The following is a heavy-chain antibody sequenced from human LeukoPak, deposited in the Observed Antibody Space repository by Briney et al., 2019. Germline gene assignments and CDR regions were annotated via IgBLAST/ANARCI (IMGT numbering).Heavy chain of an antibody. V-gene: IGHV3-30*04. D-gene: IGHD3-3*01. CDR2: ISYDGSNK. CDR3: ATLARRITVSSDY. Sequence: GGSLRLSCAASGFTFSSYAMSWVRQAPGKGLEWVAVISYDGSNKYYADSVKGRFTISRDNSKNTLYLQMNSLRAEDTAVYYCATLARRITVSSDYWGQGTLVTVSS. CDR1: GFTFSSYA. J-gene: IGHJ4*02.